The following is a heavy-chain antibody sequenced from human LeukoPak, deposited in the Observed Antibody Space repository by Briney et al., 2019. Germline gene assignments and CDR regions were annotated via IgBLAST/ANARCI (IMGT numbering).Heavy chain of an antibody. CDR3: VKDRTGTYTLDY. CDR1: GFPFSNYA. J-gene: IGHJ4*02. Sequence: PGRSLRLSCAAPGFPFSNYAIHWGRPAPGKGLEWVAFISDDGSRQHYADSVKGRFTISRDNSKNTLNLQMNSLRAEDTAVYYCVKDRTGTYTLDYWGQGTLVTVSS. V-gene: IGHV3-30-3*01. CDR2: ISDDGSRQ. D-gene: IGHD3-10*01.